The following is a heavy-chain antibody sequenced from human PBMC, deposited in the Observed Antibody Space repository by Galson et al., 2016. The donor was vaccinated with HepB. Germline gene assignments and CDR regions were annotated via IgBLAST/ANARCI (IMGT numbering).Heavy chain of an antibody. CDR3: MRLEGNCTGEVCYSNWFDP. V-gene: IGHV5-51*01. J-gene: IGHJ5*02. D-gene: IGHD2-8*02. Sequence: QSGAEVKKPGESLKISCKGSGYSFKNYWIAWSRQMPGKGLEWMGIVYPDDSETRYSPSFQGQVTISADKSISTAYLQWSSLKASDTAMFYCMRLEGNCTGEVCYSNWFDPWGQGTLVTVSS. CDR2: VYPDDSET. CDR1: GYSFKNYW.